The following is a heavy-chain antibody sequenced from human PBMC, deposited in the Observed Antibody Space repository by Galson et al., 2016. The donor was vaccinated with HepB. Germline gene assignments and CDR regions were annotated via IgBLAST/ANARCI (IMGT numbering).Heavy chain of an antibody. V-gene: IGHV1-69*04. D-gene: IGHD3-22*01. Sequence: SVKVSCKASGDTFSNYAITWVRQAPGQGLEWMGRIIPFLGIAKYAQRFQDRVTITADKSTSTVFMEVNSLRSEDTAVYYCARVDCSGYACYLNYWGQGTLVIVSS. CDR2: IIPFLGIA. CDR3: ARVDCSGYACYLNY. CDR1: GDTFSNYA. J-gene: IGHJ4*02.